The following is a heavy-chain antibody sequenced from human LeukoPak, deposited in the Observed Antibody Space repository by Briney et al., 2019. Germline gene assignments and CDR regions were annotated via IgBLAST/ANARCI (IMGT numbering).Heavy chain of an antibody. V-gene: IGHV4-59*01. Sequence: SETLSLTCTVSGGSISSYYWSWIRQPPGKGLEWIGYIYYSGSTNYNPSLKSRVTISVDTSKNQFSLKLSSVTAADTAVYYCARDLGDGYNYIGYWGQGTLVTVSS. CDR1: GGSISSYY. CDR3: ARDLGDGYNYIGY. CDR2: IYYSGST. D-gene: IGHD5-24*01. J-gene: IGHJ4*02.